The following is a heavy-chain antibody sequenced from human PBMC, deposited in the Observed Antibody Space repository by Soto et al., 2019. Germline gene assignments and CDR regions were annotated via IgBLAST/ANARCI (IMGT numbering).Heavy chain of an antibody. V-gene: IGHV4-31*03. CDR3: ARAPRTPHTYYYDSSGPGGWFDP. CDR2: IYYSGST. D-gene: IGHD3-22*01. Sequence: NPSETLSLTCTVSGGSISSGGYYWSWIRQHPGKGLEWIGYIYYSGSTYYNPSLKSRVTISVDTSKNQFSLKLSSVTAADTAVYYCARAPRTPHTYYYDSSGPGGWFDPCGEGTLVTVSS. J-gene: IGHJ5*02. CDR1: GGSISSGGYY.